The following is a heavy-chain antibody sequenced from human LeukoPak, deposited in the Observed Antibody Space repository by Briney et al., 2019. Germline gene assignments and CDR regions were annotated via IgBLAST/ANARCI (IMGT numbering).Heavy chain of an antibody. Sequence: ASVKVSCKASGYTFTGYYMHWVRQATGQGLEWLGRINPKTGGSNYAQKFQGRVTMTSDTSTSTAYMELSRLNSDDTAVYYCATLVSVINYWGQGTLVTVSS. D-gene: IGHD2/OR15-2a*01. CDR2: INPKTGGS. V-gene: IGHV1-2*06. CDR1: GYTFTGYY. J-gene: IGHJ4*02. CDR3: ATLVSVINY.